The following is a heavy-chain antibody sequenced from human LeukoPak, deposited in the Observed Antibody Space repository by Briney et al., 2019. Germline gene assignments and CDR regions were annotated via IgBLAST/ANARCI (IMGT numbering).Heavy chain of an antibody. Sequence: GESLKISCKGYGYSFPSYWIGWVRQIPGKGLEWMGIIYPGDSDTRYSPSFQGQVTISADKSISTAYLQWSSLKASDTAMYYCATARRVTTKFYYYYYGMDVWGQGTTVTVSS. D-gene: IGHD4-11*01. CDR2: IYPGDSDT. CDR3: ATARRVTTKFYYYYYGMDV. CDR1: GYSFPSYW. V-gene: IGHV5-51*01. J-gene: IGHJ6*02.